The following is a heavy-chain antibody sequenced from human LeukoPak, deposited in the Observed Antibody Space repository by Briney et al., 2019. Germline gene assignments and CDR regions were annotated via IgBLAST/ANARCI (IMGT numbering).Heavy chain of an antibody. CDR1: GFTFNSYW. D-gene: IGHD2-15*01. CDR2: ISSSGSTI. J-gene: IGHJ3*02. Sequence: GGSLRLSCAASGFTFNSYWMSWVRQAPGKGLEWVSYISSSGSTIYYADSVKGRFTISRDNAKNSLYLQMNSLRVEDTALYYCARAKDVVVVVGPDAFDIWGQGTTVTVSS. V-gene: IGHV3-48*04. CDR3: ARAKDVVVVVGPDAFDI.